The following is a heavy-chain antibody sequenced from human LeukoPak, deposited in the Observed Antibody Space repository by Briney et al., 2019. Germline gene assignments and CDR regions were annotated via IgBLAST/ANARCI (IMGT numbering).Heavy chain of an antibody. V-gene: IGHV3-30*02. CDR1: GFTFSNYG. D-gene: IGHD3-10*01. CDR3: AKDREIYGSGTYNWFDP. J-gene: IGHJ5*02. CDR2: IRYDGSNK. Sequence: GGSLRLSCAVSGFTFSNYGMHWVRQAPGKGLEWLTFIRYDGSNKYYADSVKGRFTISRDNSKNTLYLQMSSLRPEDTAVYYCAKDREIYGSGTYNWFDPWGQGTLVTVSS.